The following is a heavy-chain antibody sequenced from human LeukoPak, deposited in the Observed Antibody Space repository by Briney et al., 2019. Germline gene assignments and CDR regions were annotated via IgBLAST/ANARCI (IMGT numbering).Heavy chain of an antibody. V-gene: IGHV3-30-3*01. J-gene: IGHJ4*02. CDR3: ARVAGYSSSWYLYYFDY. Sequence: PGRSLRLSCAASGFTFSSYAMHWVRQAPGKGLEWVAVISYDGSNKYYADSVKGRFTISRDNSKNTLYLQMNSLKAGDTAVYYCARVAGYSSSWYLYYFDYWGQGTLVTVSS. D-gene: IGHD6-13*01. CDR1: GFTFSSYA. CDR2: ISYDGSNK.